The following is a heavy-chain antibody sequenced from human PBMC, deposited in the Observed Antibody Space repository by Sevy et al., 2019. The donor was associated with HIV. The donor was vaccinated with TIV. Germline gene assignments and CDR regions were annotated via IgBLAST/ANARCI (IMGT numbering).Heavy chain of an antibody. CDR2: ISYTSTTI. CDR1: GFTFNTYN. CDR3: ASSDATSRFGYYYFAMDF. D-gene: IGHD3-22*01. Sequence: GGSLRLSCAVSGFTFNTYNMKWVRQAPGKGLEWVSYISYTSTTIYYADSVRGRFTISRDNAKNTLYLQMNSLRGEDTAVYYCASSDATSRFGYYYFAMDFWGQGTSVTVSS. V-gene: IGHV3-48*01. J-gene: IGHJ6*02.